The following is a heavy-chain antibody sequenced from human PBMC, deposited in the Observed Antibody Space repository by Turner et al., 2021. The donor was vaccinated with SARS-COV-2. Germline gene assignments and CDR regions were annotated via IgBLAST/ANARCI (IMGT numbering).Heavy chain of an antibody. J-gene: IGHJ3*02. CDR2: ISGSGGST. Sequence: EVRVLESGGGLEQPGGYLRLSCVGPGFTFSSYAMGWVRESPGEGREWGSAISGSGGSTFYADAVKGRFTISRDDSKNTLYLQMNILRAEDTAVYYCAKDIRTTPIAVAGRGAFDIWGQGTMVTVSS. CDR1: GFTFSSYA. CDR3: AKDIRTTPIAVAGRGAFDI. D-gene: IGHD6-19*01. V-gene: IGHV3-23*01.